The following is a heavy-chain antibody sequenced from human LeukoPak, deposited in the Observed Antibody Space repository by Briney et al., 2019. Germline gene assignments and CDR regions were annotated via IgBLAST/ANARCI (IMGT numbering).Heavy chain of an antibody. V-gene: IGHV1-69*05. J-gene: IGHJ6*03. Sequence: SVKVSCKASGDTFTTYGLNWVRQAPGQGLEWMGGAVPVYATPNSAQKFQGRVTFTTDESWNTLYMELSSLRSEDTAVYYCVTVVRNYGLDSYYYLDVWGSGTTVTVSS. CDR3: VTVVRNYGLDSYYYLDV. CDR2: AVPVYATP. D-gene: IGHD3-10*01. CDR1: GDTFTTYG.